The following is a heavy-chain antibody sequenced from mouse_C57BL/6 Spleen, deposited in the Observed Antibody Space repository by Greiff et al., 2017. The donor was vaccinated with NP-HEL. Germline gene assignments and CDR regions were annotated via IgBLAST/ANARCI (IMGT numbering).Heavy chain of an antibody. Sequence: VQLQESGAELVKPGASVKMSCKASGYTFTSYWITWVKQRPGQGLEWIGDIYPGSGSTNYNEKFKSKATLTVDTSSSTAYMQLSSLTSEDSAVYYCAREGTGAFDYWGQGTTLTVSS. V-gene: IGHV1-55*01. CDR1: GYTFTSYW. J-gene: IGHJ2*01. CDR2: IYPGSGST. D-gene: IGHD3-3*01. CDR3: AREGTGAFDY.